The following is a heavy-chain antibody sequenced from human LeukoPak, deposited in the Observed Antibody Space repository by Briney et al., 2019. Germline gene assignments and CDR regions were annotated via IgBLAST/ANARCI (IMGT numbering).Heavy chain of an antibody. J-gene: IGHJ4*02. Sequence: GGSLRLSCAASGFTFSSYAMSWVRQAPGKGLEWVSVISGSGGTTYYADSVKGRFTISRDKYKHMLYLQMNSLRAEDTAVYYCVKEKGVMVQYYFDYWGQGTLVTVSS. V-gene: IGHV3-23*01. D-gene: IGHD3-16*01. CDR3: VKEKGVMVQYYFDY. CDR1: GFTFSSYA. CDR2: ISGSGGTT.